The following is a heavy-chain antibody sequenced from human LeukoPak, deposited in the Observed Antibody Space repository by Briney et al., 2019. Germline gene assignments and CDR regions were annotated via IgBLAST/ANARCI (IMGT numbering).Heavy chain of an antibody. Sequence: GGSLRLSCAASGIVFSNTAMNWARQSPGRGLEWASAISGGGERAFYADSVKGRFTISRDNSKNMLYLQMNSLGADDTAIYYCAKDGGQYSSGPEFDPRGQGALVTVSS. D-gene: IGHD6-19*01. V-gene: IGHV3-23*01. J-gene: IGHJ5*02. CDR3: AKDGGQYSSGPEFDP. CDR2: ISGGGERA. CDR1: GIVFSNTA.